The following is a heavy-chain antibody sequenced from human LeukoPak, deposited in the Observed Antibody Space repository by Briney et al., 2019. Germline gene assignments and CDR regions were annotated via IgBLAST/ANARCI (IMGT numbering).Heavy chain of an antibody. D-gene: IGHD2-21*01. J-gene: IGHJ6*02. CDR3: RWPGPSINYYYYGMDV. Sequence: PGDSLRLSCVASGFTFSNAWMSWVRQAPGMGLEWVGRIKSNNAGGTTDYAAPVKGRFTISREDSESTLYLHMNSLKTEDTAVYYCRWPGPSINYYYYGMDVWGQGTTVTVSS. CDR2: IKSNNAGGTT. CDR1: GFTFSNAW. V-gene: IGHV3-15*01.